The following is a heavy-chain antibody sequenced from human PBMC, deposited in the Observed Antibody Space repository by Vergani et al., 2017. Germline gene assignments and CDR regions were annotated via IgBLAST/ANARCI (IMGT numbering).Heavy chain of an antibody. J-gene: IGHJ4*02. D-gene: IGHD3-16*01. CDR2: FYYSGST. V-gene: IGHV4-39*07. CDR3: AIDWGGVPLDY. CDR1: GGSISSSSYY. Sequence: QLQLQESGPGLVKPSETLSLTCTVSGGSISSSSYYWGWIRHPPGKGLEWIGSFYYSGSTYSNPPLKSRVTISVDTSKNQFSLKLSPVTAADTAVYYCAIDWGGVPLDYAGEGSLVTVSS.